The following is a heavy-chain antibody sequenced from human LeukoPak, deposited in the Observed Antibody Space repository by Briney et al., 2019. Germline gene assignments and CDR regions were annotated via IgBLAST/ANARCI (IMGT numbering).Heavy chain of an antibody. CDR3: ARADGYSSWFVH. CDR1: GFTVRSNY. D-gene: IGHD5-18*01. CDR2: MYSGDST. J-gene: IGHJ5*02. Sequence: GGSLRLSCAASGFTVRSNYMTWVRQAPGKGLEWVSVMYSGDSTYYDDSVKGRFTISRDNSKNTLDLQMNSLRDEDTGVYYCARADGYSSWFVHWGQGALVTVSS. V-gene: IGHV3-53*01.